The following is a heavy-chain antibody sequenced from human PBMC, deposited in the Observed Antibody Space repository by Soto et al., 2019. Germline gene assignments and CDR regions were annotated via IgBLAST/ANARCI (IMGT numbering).Heavy chain of an antibody. CDR3: ARILYYDSSGYSDWFDP. Sequence: SVKVSCKASGGTFSSYAISWVRQAPGQGLEWMGGIIPIFGTANYAQKFQGRVTITADESTSTAYMELSSLRSEDTAVYYCARILYYDSSGYSDWFDPWGQGTLVTVYS. J-gene: IGHJ5*02. CDR2: IIPIFGTA. CDR1: GGTFSSYA. V-gene: IGHV1-69*13. D-gene: IGHD3-22*01.